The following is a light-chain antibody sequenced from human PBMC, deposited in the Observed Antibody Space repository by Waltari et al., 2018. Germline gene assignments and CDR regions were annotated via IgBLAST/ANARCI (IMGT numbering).Light chain of an antibody. CDR1: QSISSW. CDR2: DAS. J-gene: IGKJ2*01. CDR3: QQYNSDSPTT. V-gene: IGKV1-5*01. Sequence: DIQMTQSPSTLSASVGDRVTITCRASQSISSWLAWYQQKPGKAPKLLIYDASSLESGVPSRFSGSGSGTEFTLTISSLKPDDFATYYCQQYNSDSPTTFGQGTKLEIK.